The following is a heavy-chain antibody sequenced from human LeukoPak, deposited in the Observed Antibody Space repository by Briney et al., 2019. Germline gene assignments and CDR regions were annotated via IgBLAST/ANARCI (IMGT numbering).Heavy chain of an antibody. CDR1: GFTFSSYW. D-gene: IGHD3-10*01. CDR3: ARDGNIGLWFGELFNYYYYYMDV. V-gene: IGHV3-7*01. Sequence: GGSLRLSCAASGFTFSSYWMSWVRQAPGKGLEWVANIKQDGSEKYYVDSVKGRFTISRDNAKNSLYLQMNSLRAEDTAVYYCARDGNIGLWFGELFNYYYYYMDVWGKGTTVTVSS. CDR2: IKQDGSEK. J-gene: IGHJ6*03.